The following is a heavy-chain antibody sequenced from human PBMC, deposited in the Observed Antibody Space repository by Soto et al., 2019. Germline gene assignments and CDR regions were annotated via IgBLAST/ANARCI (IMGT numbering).Heavy chain of an antibody. CDR1: GFTFFNCA. D-gene: IGHD3-16*01. Sequence: GGSLRLSCAASGFTFFNCAMSWVRQAPGKGLEWVSAISGSGGSTYYADSVKGRFTISRDNSKNTLYLQMNSLRAEDTALYYCVEGGGRGAIPQYYFDYWGQGTLVTVSS. V-gene: IGHV3-23*01. J-gene: IGHJ4*02. CDR3: VEGGGRGAIPQYYFDY. CDR2: ISGSGGST.